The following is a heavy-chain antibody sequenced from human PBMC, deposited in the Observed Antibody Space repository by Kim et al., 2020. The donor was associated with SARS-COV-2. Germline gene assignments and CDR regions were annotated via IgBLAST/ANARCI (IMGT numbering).Heavy chain of an antibody. CDR2: IKSKTDGGTT. CDR3: TTDAVWKYCGGDCPDAFDI. Sequence: GGSLRLSCAASGFTFSNAWMSWVRQAPGKGLEWVGRIKSKTDGGTTDYAAPVKGRFTISRDDSKNTLYLQMNSLKTEDTAVYYCTTDAVWKYCGGDCPDAFDIWGQGTMFTVSS. V-gene: IGHV3-15*01. CDR1: GFTFSNAW. J-gene: IGHJ3*02. D-gene: IGHD2-21*02.